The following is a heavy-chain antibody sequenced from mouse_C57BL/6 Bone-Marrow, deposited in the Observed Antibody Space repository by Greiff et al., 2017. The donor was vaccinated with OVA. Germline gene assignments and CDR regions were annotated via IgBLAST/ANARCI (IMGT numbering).Heavy chain of an antibody. CDR1: GFTFSDYY. Sequence: EVKLMESGGGLVQPGGSLKLSCAASGFTFSDYYMYWVRQTPEKRLEWVAYISNGGGSTYYPDTVKGRFTISRDNAKNTLYLQMSRLKSEDTAMYYCARGDYYGSSYAYAMDYWGQGTSVTVSS. J-gene: IGHJ4*01. V-gene: IGHV5-12*01. CDR3: ARGDYYGSSYAYAMDY. D-gene: IGHD1-1*01. CDR2: ISNGGGST.